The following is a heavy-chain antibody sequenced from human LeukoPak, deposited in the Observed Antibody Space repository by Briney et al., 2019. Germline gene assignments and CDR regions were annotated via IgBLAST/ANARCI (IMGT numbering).Heavy chain of an antibody. J-gene: IGHJ4*02. CDR1: GFTFRSYG. V-gene: IGHV3-23*01. D-gene: IGHD4-23*01. CDR3: AKRSDYGGNSDYFDY. CDR2: LSGGGGST. Sequence: GVSLRLSCAASGFTFRSYGMSWVPQAPGKGREWVSALSGGGGSTYYADSVKGLFTISRDNSQNTLYLQMNSLRAEDTAVYYCAKRSDYGGNSDYFDYWGQGTLVTVSS.